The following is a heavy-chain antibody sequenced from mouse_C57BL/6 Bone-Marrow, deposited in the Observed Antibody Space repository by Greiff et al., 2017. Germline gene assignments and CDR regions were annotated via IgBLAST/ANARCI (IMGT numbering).Heavy chain of an antibody. CDR3: ARPYCSNYWYFDV. Sequence: LVESGAELVKPGASVKMSCKASGYTFTSYWITWVKQRPGQGLEWSGDIYPGSGSTNYNEKFKSKATLTVDTSSSTAYMQLSSLTSADSAVYYCARPYCSNYWYFDVWGTGTTVTVSS. V-gene: IGHV1-55*01. CDR2: IYPGSGST. D-gene: IGHD2-5*01. CDR1: GYTFTSYW. J-gene: IGHJ1*03.